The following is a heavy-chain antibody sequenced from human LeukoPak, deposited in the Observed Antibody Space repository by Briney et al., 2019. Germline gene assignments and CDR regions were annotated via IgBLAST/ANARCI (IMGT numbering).Heavy chain of an antibody. D-gene: IGHD6-19*01. CDR3: ASGWYSSGWYGVLHAFDI. V-gene: IGHV4-34*01. Sequence: SETLSLTCAVYGGSFSGYYWSWIRQPPGKGLEWIGEINHSGSTNYNPSLKSRVTISVDTSKNQFSLKLSSVTAADTAVYYCASGWYSSGWYGVLHAFDIWGQGTMVTVSS. CDR1: GGSFSGYY. CDR2: INHSGST. J-gene: IGHJ3*02.